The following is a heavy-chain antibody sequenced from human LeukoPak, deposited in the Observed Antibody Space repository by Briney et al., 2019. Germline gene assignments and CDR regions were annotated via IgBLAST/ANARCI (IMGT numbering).Heavy chain of an antibody. CDR1: GFTFSSYE. Sequence: GGSLRLSCAASGFTFSSYEMNWVRQAPGRGLEWVSYISSSSSTIYYADSVKGRFTISRDNAKNSLYLQMNSLRAEDTAVYYCARDLSSGSYYVYYYYYMDVWGKGTTVTVSS. CDR3: ARDLSSGSYYVYYYYYMDV. CDR2: ISSSSSTI. V-gene: IGHV3-48*03. J-gene: IGHJ6*03. D-gene: IGHD1-26*01.